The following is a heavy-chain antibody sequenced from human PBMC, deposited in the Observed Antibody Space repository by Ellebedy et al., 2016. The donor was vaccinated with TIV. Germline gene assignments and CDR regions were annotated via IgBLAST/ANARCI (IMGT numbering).Heavy chain of an antibody. V-gene: IGHV3-7*04. CDR2: MNQDGNKE. J-gene: IGHJ4*02. D-gene: IGHD6-6*01. Sequence: GGSLRLXXSASGFTINTYWMIWVRQAPGKGLEWVANMNQDGNKEFYLDSVRGRFIISRDNGKNSVHLEMNSLRAEDTAVYYCVRGIYSNSSLWGQGTLVTVSS. CDR3: VRGIYSNSSL. CDR1: GFTINTYW.